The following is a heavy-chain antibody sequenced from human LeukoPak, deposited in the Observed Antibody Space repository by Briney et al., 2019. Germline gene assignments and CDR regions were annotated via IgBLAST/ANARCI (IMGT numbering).Heavy chain of an antibody. J-gene: IGHJ4*02. D-gene: IGHD3-22*01. CDR1: RFTFSSYS. CDR2: ITSSSSYI. V-gene: IGHV3-21*01. Sequence: PGGSLRLSCAASRFTFSSYSMNWVRQAPGKGLEWVSSITSSSSYIYYADSMKGRFTISRDNAKKSLYLQMNSLRAEDTAVYYCARSPGGGLYYESSGYYYPTFDSWGQGTLVTVSS. CDR3: ARSPGGGLYYESSGYYYPTFDS.